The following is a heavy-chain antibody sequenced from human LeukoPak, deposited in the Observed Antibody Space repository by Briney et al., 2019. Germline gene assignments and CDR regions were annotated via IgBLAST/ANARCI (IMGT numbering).Heavy chain of an antibody. Sequence: GGSLRLSCAASGFTFSSYSMSWVRQAPGKGLEWVSSISGSGSYISYADSVKGRFTISRDNAKNSLYLQMNSLRAEDTAVYYCARARPSMWIDYWGQGTLVTVSS. J-gene: IGHJ4*02. CDR2: ISGSGSYI. V-gene: IGHV3-21*01. D-gene: IGHD5-12*01. CDR1: GFTFSSYS. CDR3: ARARPSMWIDY.